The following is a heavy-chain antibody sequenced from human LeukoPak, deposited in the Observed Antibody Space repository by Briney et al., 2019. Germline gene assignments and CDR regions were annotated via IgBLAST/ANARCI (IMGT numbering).Heavy chain of an antibody. D-gene: IGHD3-22*01. Sequence: GGSLRLSCAASGFTFSSYGMHWVRQAPGKGLEWVAVISYDGSNKYCADSVKGRFTISRDNSKNTLYLQMSSLRAEDTAIYYCARDETYDYESNGYLDFWGQGTVVTVSS. CDR2: ISYDGSNK. V-gene: IGHV3-30*03. CDR1: GFTFSSYG. J-gene: IGHJ4*02. CDR3: ARDETYDYESNGYLDF.